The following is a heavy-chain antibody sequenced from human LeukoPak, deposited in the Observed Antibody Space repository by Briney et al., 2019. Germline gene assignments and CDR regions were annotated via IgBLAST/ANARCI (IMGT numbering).Heavy chain of an antibody. CDR1: EFTFDDYG. D-gene: IGHD3-10*01. V-gene: IGHV3-20*04. J-gene: IGHJ4*02. CDR2: INWNGGRR. CDR3: ARKPYDGIWIDY. Sequence: GGSLRLSCTASEFTFDDYGMSWVRHAPGKGMEWVSGINWNGGRRVYADSVKGRFTISRDNAKNSLYLQMNSLRAEDTAFYYCARKPYDGIWIDYWGQGTLVTVSS.